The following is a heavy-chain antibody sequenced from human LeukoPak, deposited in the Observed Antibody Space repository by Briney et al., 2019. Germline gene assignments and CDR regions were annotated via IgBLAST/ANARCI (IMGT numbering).Heavy chain of an antibody. CDR3: ARQDVYCSSTSCAGDFDY. Sequence: ASETLSLTCTVSGGSISSYYWSWIRQPPGKGLEWIGYIYYSGSTNYNPSLKSRVTISVDTSKNQFSLKLSSVTAADTAVYYCARQDVYCSSTSCAGDFDYWGQGTLVTVSS. V-gene: IGHV4-59*08. D-gene: IGHD2-2*01. J-gene: IGHJ4*02. CDR2: IYYSGST. CDR1: GGSISSYY.